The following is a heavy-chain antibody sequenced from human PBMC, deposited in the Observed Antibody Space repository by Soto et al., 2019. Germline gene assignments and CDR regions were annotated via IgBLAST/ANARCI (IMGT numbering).Heavy chain of an antibody. CDR3: ARDPSGFGELLYPNYYFDY. D-gene: IGHD3-10*01. J-gene: IGHJ4*02. CDR1: GFTFSSYG. V-gene: IGHV3-33*01. CDR2: IWYDGSNK. Sequence: GGSLRLSCAASGFTFSSYGMHWVRQAPGKGLEWVAVIWYDGSNKYYADSVKGRFTISRDNSKNTLYLQMNSLRAEDTAVYYCARDPSGFGELLYPNYYFDYWGQGTLVTVSS.